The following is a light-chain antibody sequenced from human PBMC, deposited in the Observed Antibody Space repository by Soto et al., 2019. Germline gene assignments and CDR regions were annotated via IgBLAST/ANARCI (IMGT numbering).Light chain of an antibody. V-gene: IGKV1-39*01. CDR1: QSISNY. CDR2: AAS. J-gene: IGKJ4*01. CDR3: QQSYRAPLT. Sequence: DIQMTQSPSSLSASVGDRVTITCRASQSISNYLNWYQQKPGKAPKFLIYAASNLQSGVPSRFSGSGSGTDFTLTISRLQPEDFATYYCQQSYRAPLTFGGGTKVEIK.